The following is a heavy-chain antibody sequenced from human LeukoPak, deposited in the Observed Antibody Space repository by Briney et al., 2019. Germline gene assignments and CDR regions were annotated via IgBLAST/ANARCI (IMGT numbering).Heavy chain of an antibody. CDR3: AGPPRFPYGIAVAGKGRYFQH. J-gene: IGHJ1*01. Sequence: SETLSLTCTVSSGSISSYYWSWIRQPPGKGLEWIGYIYYSGSTNYNPSLKSRVTISVDTSKNQFSLKLSSVTAADTAVYYCAGPPRFPYGIAVAGKGRYFQHWGQGTLVTVSS. CDR2: IYYSGST. D-gene: IGHD6-19*01. V-gene: IGHV4-59*12. CDR1: SGSISSYY.